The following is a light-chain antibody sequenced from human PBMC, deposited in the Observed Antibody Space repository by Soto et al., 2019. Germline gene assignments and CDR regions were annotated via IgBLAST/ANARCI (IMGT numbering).Light chain of an antibody. J-gene: IGLJ2*01. Sequence: QSALTQPPSASGSPGQSVTISCTGTSCDVGGYNYVSWYQQHPGKAPKLMIYEVSKRPSGVPDRFSGSKSGNTASLTVSGLQAEDEADYYCSSYAGSNTVVFGGGTKVTVL. CDR1: SCDVGGYNY. V-gene: IGLV2-8*01. CDR2: EVS. CDR3: SSYAGSNTVV.